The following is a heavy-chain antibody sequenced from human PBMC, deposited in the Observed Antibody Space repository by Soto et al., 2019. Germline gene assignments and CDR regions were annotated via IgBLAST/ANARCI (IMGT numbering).Heavy chain of an antibody. D-gene: IGHD3-3*02. Sequence: ASVKVSCKASGYTFTGYYMHWVRQAPGQGLEWMGWINPNSGGTNYAQKFQGRVTMTRDTSISTAYMELSRLRSDDTAVYYCATLAMAGDTVYYFNGLDVWGQGTTVTVSS. J-gene: IGHJ6*02. CDR3: ATLAMAGDTVYYFNGLDV. CDR2: INPNSGGT. CDR1: GYTFTGYY. V-gene: IGHV1-2*02.